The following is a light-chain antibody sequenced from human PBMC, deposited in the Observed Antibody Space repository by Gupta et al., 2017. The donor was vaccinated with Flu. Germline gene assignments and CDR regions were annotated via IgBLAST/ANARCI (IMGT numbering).Light chain of an antibody. CDR1: QSLSSW. CDR2: KAS. V-gene: IGKV1-5*03. CDR3: QQYDSYSLT. J-gene: IGKJ4*01. Sequence: PATLSAYVGDRVTITCRASQSLSSWLAWYQQKPGKAPNLLIYKASNLESGVPSRFSGSGSGTEFILTISSLQPDDFATYYCQQYDSYSLTFGGGTKVEI.